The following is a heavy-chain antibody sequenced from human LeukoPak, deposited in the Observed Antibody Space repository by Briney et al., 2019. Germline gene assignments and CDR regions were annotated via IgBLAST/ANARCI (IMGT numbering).Heavy chain of an antibody. CDR1: GFTFSSYA. V-gene: IGHV3-23*01. CDR3: AREYGSGSYYNPNYFDY. J-gene: IGHJ4*02. D-gene: IGHD3-10*01. CDR2: ISGSGGST. Sequence: GGSLRLSCAASGFTFSSYAMSWVRQAPGKGLEWVSAISGSGGSTYYADSVKGRFTISRDDAKNSLYLQMNSLRAEDTAVYYCAREYGSGSYYNPNYFDYWGQGTLVTVSS.